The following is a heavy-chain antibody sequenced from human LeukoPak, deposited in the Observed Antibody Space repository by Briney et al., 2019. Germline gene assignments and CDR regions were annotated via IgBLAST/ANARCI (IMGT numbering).Heavy chain of an antibody. CDR2: INPNSGGT. J-gene: IGHJ5*02. D-gene: IGHD3-22*01. CDR1: GYTFTGYY. Sequence: GASVKVSCKASGYTFTGYYMHWVRQAPGQGLEWMGWINPNSGGTNYAQKFQGRVTMTRDTSISTAYMELSRLRSDDTAVYYCARTSITMIVVVTGGNWFDPWGQGTLVTVSS. CDR3: ARTSITMIVVVTGGNWFDP. V-gene: IGHV1-2*02.